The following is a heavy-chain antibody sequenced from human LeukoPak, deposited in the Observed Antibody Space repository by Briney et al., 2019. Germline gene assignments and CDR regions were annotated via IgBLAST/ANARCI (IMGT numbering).Heavy chain of an antibody. V-gene: IGHV3-7*01. CDR1: GFTFSSYW. D-gene: IGHD3-10*02. CDR3: AELGITMIGGV. Sequence: PWGSLRLSCAASGFTFSSYWMSWVRQAPGKGLEWVANIKQDGSEKYYVDSVKGRFTISRDNAKNSLYLQMNSLRAEDTAVYYCAELGITMIGGVWGKGTTVTISS. CDR2: IKQDGSEK. J-gene: IGHJ6*04.